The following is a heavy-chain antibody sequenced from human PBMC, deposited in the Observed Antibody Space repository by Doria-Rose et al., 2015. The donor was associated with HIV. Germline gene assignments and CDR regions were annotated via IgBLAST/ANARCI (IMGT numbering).Heavy chain of an antibody. D-gene: IGHD6-13*01. CDR3: ARIKSSRWYHKYYFDF. CDR2: IFSDDER. CDR1: GVSLSSPGMG. V-gene: IGHV2-26*01. Sequence: QVTLKESGPVLVKPTETLTLTCTVSGVSLSSPGMGVSWIRQPPGKALEWLANIFSDDERSYKTSLKSRLTISSGASKRQVVITMTDMDPGDTATYYCARIKSSRWYHKYYFDFWGQGTLVIVSA. J-gene: IGHJ4*02.